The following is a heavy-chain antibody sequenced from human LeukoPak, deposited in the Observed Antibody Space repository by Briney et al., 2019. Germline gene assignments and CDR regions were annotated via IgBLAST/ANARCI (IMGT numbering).Heavy chain of an antibody. CDR2: IWYDGSNK. Sequence: GRSLRLSCAASGFTFSSYGMHWVRQAPGKGLEWVAVIWYDGSNKYYADSVKGRFTISRDNSKKTLYLQMNSLRGEDTAMYYCARVVVSSSSDYFDYWGQGTLVIVSS. CDR1: GFTFSSYG. CDR3: ARVVVSSSSDYFDY. D-gene: IGHD6-6*01. J-gene: IGHJ4*02. V-gene: IGHV3-30*19.